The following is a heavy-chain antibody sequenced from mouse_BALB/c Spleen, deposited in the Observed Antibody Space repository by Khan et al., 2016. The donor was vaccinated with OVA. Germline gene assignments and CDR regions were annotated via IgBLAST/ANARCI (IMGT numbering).Heavy chain of an antibody. D-gene: IGHD1-1*01. CDR3: TRIDGSDFDV. J-gene: IGHJ2*01. CDR1: GYSFTGYF. CDR2: INPHIGET. Sequence: VQLQQSGPELVKPGASVKISCKASGYSFTGYFMNWVMQSHGKSLEWIGRINPHIGETFYNQKFKGKATLTVDESSSTAHMELRSLASEDSAVYYCTRIDGSDFDVWGQGTTLTVSS. V-gene: IGHV1-20*02.